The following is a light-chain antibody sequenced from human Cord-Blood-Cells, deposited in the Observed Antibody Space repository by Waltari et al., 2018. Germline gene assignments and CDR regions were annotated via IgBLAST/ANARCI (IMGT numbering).Light chain of an antibody. Sequence: DIVMTQSPDSLAVSLGERATINCKSSQSVLYSSNNKNYLAWYQQKPGQPPKLPIYWASTRESGVPDRFSGSGSGTDFTRTISSLQAEDVAVYYCQQYYSTPPTFGQGTKVEIK. CDR2: WAS. V-gene: IGKV4-1*01. J-gene: IGKJ1*01. CDR3: QQYYSTPPT. CDR1: QSVLYSSNNKNY.